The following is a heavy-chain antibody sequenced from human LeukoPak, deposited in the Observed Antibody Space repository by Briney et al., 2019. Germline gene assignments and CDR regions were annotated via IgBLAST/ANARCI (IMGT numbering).Heavy chain of an antibody. CDR1: GFTFSSHT. D-gene: IGHD2-21*02. V-gene: IGHV3-48*02. CDR2: ISSSSSRI. J-gene: IGHJ3*02. CDR3: ARGLIYCGGDCYRAFDI. Sequence: GGSLRLSCAASGFTFSSHTMNWVRQAPGKGLEWVSYISSSSSRIYYAGSVEGRFTISRDNAKNSLYLQMNSLRDEDTAVYYCARGLIYCGGDCYRAFDIWGQGTMVTVSS.